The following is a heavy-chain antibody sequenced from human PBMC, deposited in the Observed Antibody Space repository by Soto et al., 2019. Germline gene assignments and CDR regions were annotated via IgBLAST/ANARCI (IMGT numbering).Heavy chain of an antibody. CDR1: GGTFSSYA. V-gene: IGHV1-69*01. D-gene: IGHD2-15*01. J-gene: IGHJ6*02. CDR2: IIPIFGTA. CDR3: ARDLRIGGGSCYVCDYYYGMDV. Sequence: QVQLVQSGAEVKKPGSSVKVSCKASGGTFSSYAISWVRQAPGQGLEWMGGIIPIFGTANYAQKFQGRVTITADESTSTAYMELSSLRSEDTAVYYCARDLRIGGGSCYVCDYYYGMDVWGQGTTVTVSS.